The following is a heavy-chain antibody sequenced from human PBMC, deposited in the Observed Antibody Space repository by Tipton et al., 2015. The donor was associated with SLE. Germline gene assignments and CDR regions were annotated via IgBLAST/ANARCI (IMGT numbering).Heavy chain of an antibody. CDR2: INHSGST. CDR3: ASYGYSYGYRDAFDI. J-gene: IGHJ3*02. V-gene: IGHV4-34*01. D-gene: IGHD5-18*01. Sequence: TLSLTCAVYGGSFSGYYWSWIRQAPGKGLEWMGEINHSGSTNYNPSLKSRVTISVDTSKNQFSLKLSSVTAADTAVYYCASYGYSYGYRDAFDIWGQGTMVTVSS. CDR1: GGSFSGYY.